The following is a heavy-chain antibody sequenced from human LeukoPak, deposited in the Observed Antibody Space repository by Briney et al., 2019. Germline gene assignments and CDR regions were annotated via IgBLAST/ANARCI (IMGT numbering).Heavy chain of an antibody. CDR3: ARDSYDFWSGYPRYNWFDP. CDR2: IYYSGST. CDR1: GGSISSYY. V-gene: IGHV4-59*01. J-gene: IGHJ5*02. Sequence: SETLSLTCTVSGGSISSYYWSWIRQPPGKGLEWIGYIYYSGSTNYNPSLKSRVTISVDTSKNQFSLKLSSVTAADTAVYYCARDSYDFWSGYPRYNWFDPWGQGTLVTVSS. D-gene: IGHD3-3*01.